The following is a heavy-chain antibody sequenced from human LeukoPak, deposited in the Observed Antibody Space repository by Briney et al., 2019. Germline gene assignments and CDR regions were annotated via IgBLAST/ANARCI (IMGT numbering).Heavy chain of an antibody. V-gene: IGHV4-59*01. CDR2: IYYSGST. Sequence: SETLSLTCTVSGGSISSYYWSWIRQPPGKGLEWIGYIYYSGSTNYNPFLKSRVTISVDTSKNQFSLKLSSVTAADTAVYYCARVHLYYYGSGSYYLNWFDPWGQGTLVTVSS. D-gene: IGHD3-10*01. J-gene: IGHJ5*02. CDR1: GGSISSYY. CDR3: ARVHLYYYGSGSYYLNWFDP.